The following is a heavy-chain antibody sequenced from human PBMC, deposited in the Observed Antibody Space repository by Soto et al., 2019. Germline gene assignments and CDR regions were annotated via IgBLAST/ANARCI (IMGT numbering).Heavy chain of an antibody. Sequence: GASVKVSCKASGYTFTSYYMHWVRQAPGQGLEWMGIINPSGGSTSYAQKFQGRVTMTRDTSTSTVYMELSSLRSEDTAVYYCARVXGGPRIAVAAPPYYFDYWGQGTLVTVSS. CDR1: GYTFTSYY. CDR3: ARVXGGPRIAVAAPPYYFDY. V-gene: IGHV1-46*01. D-gene: IGHD6-19*01. J-gene: IGHJ4*02. CDR2: INPSGGST.